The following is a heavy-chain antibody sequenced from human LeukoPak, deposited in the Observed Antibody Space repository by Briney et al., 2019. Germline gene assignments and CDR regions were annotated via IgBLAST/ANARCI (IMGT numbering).Heavy chain of an antibody. J-gene: IGHJ3*02. V-gene: IGHV1-2*02. D-gene: IGHD3-22*01. CDR2: INCNSGGT. CDR1: GGTFRNHA. CDR3: ARGRVFYDSTGYFI. Sequence: GSSVKVSCKASGGTFRNHAINWVRQAPGQGLEWMGWINCNSGGTKYSQKFRGRVTMTRDTSISTVYMELNSLRSDDTAVYYCARGRVFYDSTGYFIWGQGTMVTVSS.